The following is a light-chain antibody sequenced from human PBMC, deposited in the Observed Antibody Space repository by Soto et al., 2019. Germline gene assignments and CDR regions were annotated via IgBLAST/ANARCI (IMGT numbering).Light chain of an antibody. CDR1: QSVGDN. CDR2: GAS. V-gene: IGKV3-15*01. CDR3: QQYNNWPPWT. J-gene: IGKJ1*01. Sequence: EIVMTQSPATLSVSPWERASLSCMASQSVGDNLAWYQQKPGQAPRLLIHGASTRAAGIPARFSGSGSGAEFTLTITGLQSEDFVVYYCQQYNNWPPWTFGQGTKVDI.